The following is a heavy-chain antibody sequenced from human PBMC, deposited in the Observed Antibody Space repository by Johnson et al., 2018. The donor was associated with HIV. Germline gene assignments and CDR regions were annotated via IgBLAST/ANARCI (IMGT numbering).Heavy chain of an antibody. CDR3: AKSPGKDHGGDSGAFHI. CDR2: ISGSGGST. Sequence: QVQLVESGGGVVHPGRSLRLSCVGSGFTFSSYGMHWVRQAPGKGLEWVSAISGSGGSTYYADSVKGRFTISRDNSKNTLYLQMNSLRAEDTAVYYCAKSPGKDHGGDSGAFHIWGQGTMVTVSS. CDR1: GFTFSSYG. J-gene: IGHJ3*02. D-gene: IGHD4-23*01. V-gene: IGHV3-NL1*01.